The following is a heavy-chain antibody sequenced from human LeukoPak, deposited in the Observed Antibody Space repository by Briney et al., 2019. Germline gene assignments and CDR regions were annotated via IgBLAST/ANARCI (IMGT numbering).Heavy chain of an antibody. CDR1: GYSFTNFW. Sequence: GESLKISCQTSGYSFTNFWIAWVRQTPGKGLEWLGIISPGDSDALYNPSFQVHVTMSTDRSLNTAYLRWISLQASDAYIYYCARCGYIGSDHNYSWFDPWGQGTLVTVAS. CDR2: ISPGDSDA. CDR3: ARCGYIGSDHNYSWFDP. D-gene: IGHD3-22*01. J-gene: IGHJ5*02. V-gene: IGHV5-51*01.